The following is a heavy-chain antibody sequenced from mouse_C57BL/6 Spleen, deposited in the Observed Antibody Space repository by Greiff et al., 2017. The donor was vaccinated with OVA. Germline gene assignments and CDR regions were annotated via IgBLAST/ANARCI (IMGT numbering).Heavy chain of an antibody. CDR1: GYTFTDYN. CDR2: INPNTGGT. CDR3: ARSPYSNYGAMDY. V-gene: IGHV1-22*01. D-gene: IGHD2-5*01. Sequence: EVQRVESGPELVKPGASVKMSCKASGYTFTDYNMHWVKQSHGKSLEWIGYINPNTGGTSYNQKFKGKATLTVNKSSSTAYMELRSLTSEDSAVYYCARSPYSNYGAMDYWGQGTSVTVSS. J-gene: IGHJ4*01.